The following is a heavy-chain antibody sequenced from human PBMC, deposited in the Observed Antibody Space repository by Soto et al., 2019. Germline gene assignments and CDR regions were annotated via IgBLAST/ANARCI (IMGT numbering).Heavy chain of an antibody. CDR2: IYYSGST. J-gene: IGHJ3*02. CDR1: GGSISSGGYY. CDR3: ARDRVEMATISAFDI. D-gene: IGHD5-12*01. Sequence: SETLSLTCTVSGGSISSGGYYWSWIRQHPGKGLEWIGYIYYSGSTYYNPSLKSRVTIPVDTSKNQFSLKLSSVTAADTAVYYCARDRVEMATISAFDIWGQGTMVTV. V-gene: IGHV4-31*03.